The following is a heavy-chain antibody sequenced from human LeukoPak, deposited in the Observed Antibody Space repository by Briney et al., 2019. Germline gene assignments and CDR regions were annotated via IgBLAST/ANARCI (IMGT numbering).Heavy chain of an antibody. Sequence: ASVKVSCKASGYTFTSYTIHWVRQAPGQSLEWMGCIHAGNGDTKYSQKFQGRVTITRDSSATTAYMELSSLRSEDTAIYYCARAMDIVVVVAANLDYWGQGTLVTVSS. D-gene: IGHD2-15*01. CDR2: IHAGNGDT. CDR1: GYTFTSYT. CDR3: ARAMDIVVVVAANLDY. J-gene: IGHJ4*02. V-gene: IGHV1-3*01.